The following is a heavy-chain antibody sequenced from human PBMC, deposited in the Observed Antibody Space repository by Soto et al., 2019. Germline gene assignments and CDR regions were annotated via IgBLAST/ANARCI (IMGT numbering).Heavy chain of an antibody. CDR2: ISYDGSNK. D-gene: IGHD6-13*01. V-gene: IGHV3-30*18. CDR3: AKEMQQLAFDY. Sequence: QVQLVESGGGVVQPGRSLRLSCAASGFTFSTYGMHWVRQAPGKGLEWVAVISYDGSNKYYADSVKGRFTISRDNSKNTLYLQVNSLRAEDMAVYYCAKEMQQLAFDYWGQGTLVTVSS. CDR1: GFTFSTYG. J-gene: IGHJ4*02.